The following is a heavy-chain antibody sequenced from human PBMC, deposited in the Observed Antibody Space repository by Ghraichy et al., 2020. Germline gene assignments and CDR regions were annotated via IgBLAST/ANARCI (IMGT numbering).Heavy chain of an antibody. CDR3: ARDGKGAVAGPGGGYYYYYGMDV. J-gene: IGHJ6*02. V-gene: IGHV6-1*01. D-gene: IGHD6-19*01. Sequence: SQTLSLTCAISGDSVSSNSAAWNWIRQSPSRGLEWLGRTYYRSKWYNDYAVSVKSRITINPDTSKNQFSLQLNSVTPEDTAVYYCARDGKGAVAGPGGGYYYYYGMDVWGQGTTVTVSS. CDR2: TYYRSKWYN. CDR1: GDSVSSNSAA.